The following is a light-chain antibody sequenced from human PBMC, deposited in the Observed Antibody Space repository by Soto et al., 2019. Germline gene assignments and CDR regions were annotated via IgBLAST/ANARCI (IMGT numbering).Light chain of an antibody. CDR3: QQYDSSPIT. J-gene: IGKJ5*01. CDR2: GAS. Sequence: EIVLTQSPGTLSWSPGERATLSCRASQSVSSTYLAWYQQKPGQAPRVLIYGASSRATGIPDRFSGSGSGTDFTLTISRLEPEDFAVFYCQQYDSSPITFGQGTDWRI. CDR1: QSVSSTY. V-gene: IGKV3-20*01.